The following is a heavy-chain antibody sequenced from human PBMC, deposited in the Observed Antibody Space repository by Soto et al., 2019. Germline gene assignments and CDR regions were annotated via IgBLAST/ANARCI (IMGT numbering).Heavy chain of an antibody. V-gene: IGHV4-34*01. J-gene: IGHJ4*02. D-gene: IGHD2-15*01. CDR1: GGSFSCYY. CDR3: ARDGGYCSGGSCLGLDY. CDR2: INHSGST. Sequence: SETLSLTCAVYGGSFSCYYWSWIRQPPGKGLEWIGEINHSGSTNYNPSLKSRVTISVDTSKNQFSLKLRSDDTAVYYCARDGGYCSGGSCLGLDYWGQGTLVTVSS.